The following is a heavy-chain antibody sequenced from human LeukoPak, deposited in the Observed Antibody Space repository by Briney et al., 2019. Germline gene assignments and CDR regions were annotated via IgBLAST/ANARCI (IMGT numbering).Heavy chain of an antibody. Sequence: GASVKVSSKASGYTFTGYYIHWVRQAPGQGLEWMARINPKNGATNYAQKFQGRVTMTRDTSSSEAYMQLSSLRSDDTAVYYCATSTDSTYYSDTSGYYYVDYWGQGTLVTVSS. D-gene: IGHD3-22*01. CDR1: GYTFTGYY. J-gene: IGHJ4*02. CDR3: ATSTDSTYYSDTSGYYYVDY. CDR2: INPKNGAT. V-gene: IGHV1-2*06.